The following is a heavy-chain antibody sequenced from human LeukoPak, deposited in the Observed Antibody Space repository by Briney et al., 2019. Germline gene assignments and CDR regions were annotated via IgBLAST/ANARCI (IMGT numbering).Heavy chain of an antibody. D-gene: IGHD1-26*01. J-gene: IGHJ4*02. V-gene: IGHV3-9*01. CDR2: ISWNSGSI. CDR3: VYFSWGLLQGGNDY. CDR1: GFTFDDYA. Sequence: GGSLRLSCAASGFTFDDYAMHWVRQAPGKGLEWVSGISWNSGSIGYADSVKGRFTISRDNAKNSLYLQMNSLRAEDTALYYCVYFSWGLLQGGNDYWGQGTLVTVSS.